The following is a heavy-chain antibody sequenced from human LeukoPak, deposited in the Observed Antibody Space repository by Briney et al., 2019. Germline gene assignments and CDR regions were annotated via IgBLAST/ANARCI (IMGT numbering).Heavy chain of an antibody. J-gene: IGHJ4*02. D-gene: IGHD4-17*01. V-gene: IGHV1-2*02. CDR1: GYTFTGYY. CDR3: ARTGDYTLGLIDY. CDR2: INPNSGGT. Sequence: GASVKVSCKASGYTFTGYYMHWVRQAPGQGLEWMGWINPNSGGTNYAQKFQGRVTMTRDASISTAYMELSRLRSDDTAVYYCARTGDYTLGLIDYWGQGTLVTVSS.